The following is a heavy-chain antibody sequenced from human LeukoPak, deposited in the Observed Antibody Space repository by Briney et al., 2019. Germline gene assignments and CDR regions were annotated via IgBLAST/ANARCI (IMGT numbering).Heavy chain of an antibody. CDR2: ISAYNGNT. Sequence: ASVKVSCKASGYTFTSYGISWVRQAPGQGLEWMGWISAYNGNTNYAQKLQGRVTMTTDTSTSTAYMELRSLRSDDTAVYYCARGDTIFGVVTQSPYYGMDVWGQGTAVTVSS. D-gene: IGHD3-3*01. CDR3: ARGDTIFGVVTQSPYYGMDV. V-gene: IGHV1-18*01. J-gene: IGHJ6*02. CDR1: GYTFTSYG.